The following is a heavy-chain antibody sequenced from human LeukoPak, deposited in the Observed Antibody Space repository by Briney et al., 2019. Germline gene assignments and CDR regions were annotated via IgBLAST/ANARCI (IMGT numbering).Heavy chain of an antibody. V-gene: IGHV3-23*01. CDR1: GFTFSRHV. CDR3: AKDAMVRGVTVY. Sequence: GGSLRLSCAASGFTFSRHVMSWVRQAPGEGLEWVSAISGGSDGTYYADSVKGRFTISRDNSRNTLYLQMNSLRAGDTAVYYCAKDAMVRGVTVYWGQGTLVTVSS. CDR2: ISGGSDGT. D-gene: IGHD3-10*01. J-gene: IGHJ4*02.